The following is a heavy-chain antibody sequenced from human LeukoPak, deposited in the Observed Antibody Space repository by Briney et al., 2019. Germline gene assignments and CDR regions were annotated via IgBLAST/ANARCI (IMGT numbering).Heavy chain of an antibody. CDR2: ITSSGGNT. CDR3: AKWGDYDVLTGYYVSDY. CDR1: GYTFTSYG. D-gene: IGHD3-9*01. J-gene: IGHJ4*02. V-gene: IGHV3-23*01. Sequence: ASVKVSCKASGYTFTSYGISWVRKAPGKGLEWVSAITSSGGNTYYVDSVKGRFTISRDNSKNTVFLQMNSLRAEDTAVYYYAKWGDYDVLTGYYVSDYWGQGTLVTVSS.